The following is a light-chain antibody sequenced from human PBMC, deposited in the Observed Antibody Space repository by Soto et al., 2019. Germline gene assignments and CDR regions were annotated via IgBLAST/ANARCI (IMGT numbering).Light chain of an antibody. CDR1: QYVSSY. J-gene: IGKJ4*01. Sequence: EIVLTQSPTSLSASLGDRATISCRASQYVSSYLDWYQQKPGQAPRLLIYDASNMATGIPARVSGSGSGTDFTLTISRLEPEDFAVYYCQQRSNWPPHTFGGGTKVEIK. CDR3: QQRSNWPPHT. V-gene: IGKV3-11*01. CDR2: DAS.